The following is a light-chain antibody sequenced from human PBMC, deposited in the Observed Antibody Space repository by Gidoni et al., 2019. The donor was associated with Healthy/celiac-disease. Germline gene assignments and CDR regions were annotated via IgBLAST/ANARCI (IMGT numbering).Light chain of an antibody. CDR2: AAS. CDR3: QQYYSTPYT. J-gene: IGKJ2*01. V-gene: IGKV1-39*01. CDR1: QSISSY. Sequence: EMTHSPSSLSASVGDRVTITCRASQSISSYLNWYQQKPGKAPKLLIYAASSLESGVPSRFSGSGSGTDFTLTISSLQPEDFATYYCQQYYSTPYTFGQGTKLEIK.